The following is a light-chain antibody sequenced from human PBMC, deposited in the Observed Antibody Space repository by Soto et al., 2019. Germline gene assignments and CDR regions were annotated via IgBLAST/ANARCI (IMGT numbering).Light chain of an antibody. Sequence: QSVLTQPTSVSGSPGQSITISCTGTSSDIGAYNYVSWYQQHPGKAPKLMIRDVRNRPSGVSNRFSGSKSGNTASLSISGLQAEDEADYYCSSYTSSSSVVFGGGTQLTVL. CDR2: DVR. CDR3: SSYTSSSSVV. CDR1: SSDIGAYNY. J-gene: IGLJ2*01. V-gene: IGLV2-14*03.